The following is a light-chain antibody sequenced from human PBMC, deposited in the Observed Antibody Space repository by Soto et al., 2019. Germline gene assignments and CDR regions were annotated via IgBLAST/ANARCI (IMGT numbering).Light chain of an antibody. J-gene: IGLJ1*01. CDR3: ESYATRRSGSEV. CDR1: SSNIGAGHD. Sequence: QSVLTQPPSVSGAPGQRVTISCTGSSSNIGAGHDVHWYQQLPGTAPKLLIYGNGNRPSGVPDRFSGSKSGTSASLAITGLKAEDEVDYYCESYATRRSGSEVFGTGTKVTVL. V-gene: IGLV1-40*01. CDR2: GNG.